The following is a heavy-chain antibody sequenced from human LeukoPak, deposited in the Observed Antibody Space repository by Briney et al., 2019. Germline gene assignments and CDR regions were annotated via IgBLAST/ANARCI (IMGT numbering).Heavy chain of an antibody. CDR2: IYFSGST. Sequence: SETLSLTCTVSGRSNCRCFWRWRRQPPGKGLEWIGYIYFSGSTNYNPSLKSRVTISVDTSKNQFSLNLRSETAAGTPVYYCATEALAGTGDNWFDPWGQGTLVTVSS. J-gene: IGHJ5*02. V-gene: IGHV4-59*01. D-gene: IGHD6-19*01. CDR1: GRSNCRCF. CDR3: ATEALAGTGDNWFDP.